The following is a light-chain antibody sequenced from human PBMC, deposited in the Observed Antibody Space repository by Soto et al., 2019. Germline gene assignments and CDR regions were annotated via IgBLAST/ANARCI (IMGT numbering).Light chain of an antibody. J-gene: IGLJ2*01. CDR1: DSNLGDNY. CDR2: SDN. V-gene: IGLV1-47*02. CDR3: AAWDDSLSGVV. Sequence: QPVLTQPPSASETPGQRVTISCSGSDSNLGDNYVYWYQQVSTTAPKLLIYSDNQRPSGVPDRFSGSKSGTSASLAISGLRSEDEADYFCAAWDDSLSGVVFGGGTKLTVL.